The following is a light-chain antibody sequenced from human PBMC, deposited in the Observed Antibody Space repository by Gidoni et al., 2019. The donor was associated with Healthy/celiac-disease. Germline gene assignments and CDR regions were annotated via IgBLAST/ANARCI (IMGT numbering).Light chain of an antibody. CDR1: QSVSSY. Sequence: EIVLTQSPATLSLSPGERATLPCRASQSVSSYLAWYQQKPGQAPRLLIYDASNRATGIPARFSGSGSGTDCTLTISSLEPEDFAVYYCQQRSNFLTFGGGTKVEIK. CDR3: QQRSNFLT. J-gene: IGKJ4*01. V-gene: IGKV3-11*01. CDR2: DAS.